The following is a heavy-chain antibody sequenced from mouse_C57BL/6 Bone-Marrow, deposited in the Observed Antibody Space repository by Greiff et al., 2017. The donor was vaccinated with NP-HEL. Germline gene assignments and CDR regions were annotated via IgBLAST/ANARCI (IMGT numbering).Heavy chain of an antibody. CDR1: GYTFTSYW. V-gene: IGHV1-64*01. D-gene: IGHD1-1*01. Sequence: QFQLQQPLAELVKPGASVTLSCKASGYTFTSYWMHWVKQRPGQGLEWIGMIHPNSGSTNYNEKFKSKATLTVDKSSSTAYMQLSSRTSEDSAVYYCARYKYYYGSSYDWYFDVWGTGTTVTVSS. CDR2: IHPNSGST. J-gene: IGHJ1*03. CDR3: ARYKYYYGSSYDWYFDV.